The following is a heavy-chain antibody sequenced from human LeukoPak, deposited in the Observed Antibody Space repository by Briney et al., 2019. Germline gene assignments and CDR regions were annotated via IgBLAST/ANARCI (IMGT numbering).Heavy chain of an antibody. V-gene: IGHV4-38-2*02. J-gene: IGHJ4*02. Sequence: PSETLSLTCTVSGYSISSGYYWSWIRQPPGKGLEWIGEINHSGSTNYNPSLKSRVTISVDTSKNQFSLKLSSVTAADTAVYYCARGYWGYSGSFYFDYWGQGTLVTVSS. CDR3: ARGYWGYSGSFYFDY. CDR2: INHSGST. D-gene: IGHD1-26*01. CDR1: GYSISSGYY.